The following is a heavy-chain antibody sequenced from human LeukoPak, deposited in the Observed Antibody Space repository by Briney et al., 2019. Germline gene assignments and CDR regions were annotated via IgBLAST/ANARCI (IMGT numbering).Heavy chain of an antibody. Sequence: GGPLRLSCAASGFTFSTYNMNWVRQAPGKGLEWVSSISGSSSYIYYADSVKGRFSISRDNAKNSLYLQMNSLRAEDTAVYYCARDLLGWELHYFDYWGQGTLVTVSS. CDR3: ARDLLGWELHYFDY. J-gene: IGHJ4*02. CDR1: GFTFSTYN. D-gene: IGHD1-26*01. CDR2: ISGSSSYI. V-gene: IGHV3-21*01.